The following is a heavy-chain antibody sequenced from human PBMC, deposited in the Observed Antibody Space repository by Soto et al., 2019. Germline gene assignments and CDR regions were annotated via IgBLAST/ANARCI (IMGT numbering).Heavy chain of an antibody. Sequence: SETLSVTCAVSGGSIRSSNWWSWVRQPPGKGLEWIGEIYHSGSTNYNPSLKSRVTISVDKSKNQFSLKLSSVTAADTAVYYCARVVGGYYYGMDVWGQGTTVTVS. J-gene: IGHJ6*02. D-gene: IGHD2-2*01. V-gene: IGHV4-4*02. CDR2: IYHSGST. CDR3: ARVVGGYYYGMDV. CDR1: GGSIRSSNW.